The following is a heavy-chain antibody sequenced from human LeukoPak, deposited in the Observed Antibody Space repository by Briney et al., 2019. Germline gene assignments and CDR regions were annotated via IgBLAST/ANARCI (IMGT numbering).Heavy chain of an antibody. CDR2: IRYDGRNK. Sequence: GGSLRLSCAASGFTFSSYELNWVRQAPGKGLEWVAFIRYDGRNKYYADSVKGRFTISRDNSKNTLYLQMNSLRAEDTAVYYCAKDLPLRFLFGFDYWGQGTLVTVSS. V-gene: IGHV3-30*02. CDR3: AKDLPLRFLFGFDY. J-gene: IGHJ4*02. CDR1: GFTFSSYE. D-gene: IGHD3-3*01.